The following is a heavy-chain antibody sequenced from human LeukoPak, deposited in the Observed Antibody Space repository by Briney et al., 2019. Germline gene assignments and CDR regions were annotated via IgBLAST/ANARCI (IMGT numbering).Heavy chain of an antibody. V-gene: IGHV4-4*09. Sequence: PSETLSLTCTVSGGSISGYYWSWIRQPPGKGLEWIGYIHTSGSTNYNPSLKSRVTTSVDTSKNQFALKLSSVTAADTAVYYCARDDSGYDLYYYYYYMDVWGKGTTVTVSS. D-gene: IGHD5-12*01. CDR2: IHTSGST. CDR3: ARDDSGYDLYYYYYYMDV. J-gene: IGHJ6*03. CDR1: GGSISGYY.